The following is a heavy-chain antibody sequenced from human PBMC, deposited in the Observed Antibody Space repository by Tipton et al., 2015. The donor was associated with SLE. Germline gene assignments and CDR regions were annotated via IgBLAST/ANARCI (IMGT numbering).Heavy chain of an antibody. V-gene: IGHV4-34*01. CDR2: INHSGST. CDR3: ARILGAAAGGGYFDY. Sequence: TLSLTCTVYGGSFSGYYWSWIRQPPGKGLEWIGEINHSGSTNYNPSLKSRVTISVDTSKSQFSLKVSSVTAADTAVYYCARILGAAAGGGYFDYWGQGTLVTVSS. J-gene: IGHJ4*02. CDR1: GGSFSGYY. D-gene: IGHD6-13*01.